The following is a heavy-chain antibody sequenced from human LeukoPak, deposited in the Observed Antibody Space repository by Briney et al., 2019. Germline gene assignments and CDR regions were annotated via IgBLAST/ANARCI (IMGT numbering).Heavy chain of an antibody. CDR1: GGSFSGYY. CDR2: IDHSGST. D-gene: IGHD3-10*01. J-gene: IGHJ4*02. V-gene: IGHV4-34*01. Sequence: KPSETLSLTCAVYGGSFSGYYWSWIRQPPGKGLEWIGEIDHSGSTNYNPSLTSRVTISIDTSKNQFSLKLTSVTAADTAVYYCAREVVRGNSYWGQGTLVTVSS. CDR3: AREVVRGNSY.